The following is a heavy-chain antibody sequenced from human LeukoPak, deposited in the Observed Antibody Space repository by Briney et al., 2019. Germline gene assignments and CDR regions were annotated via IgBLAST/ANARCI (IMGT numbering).Heavy chain of an antibody. CDR3: ATDISLSSGYVY. D-gene: IGHD3-22*01. CDR2: FDPEGGET. Sequence: ASVKVSCKVSGYTLTELSMHWVRQAPGKGLEWMGGFDPEGGETIYAQKFQGRVTMTEDTSTDTAYMELSSLRSEDTAVYYCATDISLSSGYVYWGQGTLVTVSS. CDR1: GYTLTELS. V-gene: IGHV1-24*01. J-gene: IGHJ4*02.